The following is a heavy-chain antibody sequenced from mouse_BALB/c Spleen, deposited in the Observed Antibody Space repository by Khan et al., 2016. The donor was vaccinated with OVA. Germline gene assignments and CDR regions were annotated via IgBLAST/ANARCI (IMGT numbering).Heavy chain of an antibody. CDR3: ARHNYGPFAY. CDR1: GFTFSTYA. CDR2: TSSGGDYT. Sequence: EVELVESGGGLVKPGGPLKLSCAASGFTFSTYAMSWVRQTPEKRLEWVATTSSGGDYTYYPDSVKGRFTISSENAKNTLYLQMNSLRSADTAMYYCARHNYGPFAYWGQGTLVTVSA. D-gene: IGHD1-1*01. J-gene: IGHJ3*01. V-gene: IGHV5-9-3*01.